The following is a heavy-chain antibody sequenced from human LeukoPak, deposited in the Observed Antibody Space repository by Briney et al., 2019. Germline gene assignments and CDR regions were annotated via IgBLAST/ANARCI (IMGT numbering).Heavy chain of an antibody. CDR3: AKDLPRSKSFDY. Sequence: GGSLRLSCAVSGFSFSNYPMSWVRHAPGKGLEWVSAISGSGGTYYADSVKGRFTISRDNSKNTLYLQMSSLRGEDTAVYYCAKDLPRSKSFDYWGQGTLVTVSS. J-gene: IGHJ4*02. CDR2: ISGSGGT. CDR1: GFSFSNYP. V-gene: IGHV3-23*01.